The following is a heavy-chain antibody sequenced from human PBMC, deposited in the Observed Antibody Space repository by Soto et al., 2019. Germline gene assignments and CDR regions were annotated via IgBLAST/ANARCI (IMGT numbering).Heavy chain of an antibody. V-gene: IGHV3-23*01. Sequence: EVQLMESGGGLVQPGGSLRLSCVASGFAFSNYAMSWVRQAPGKGLEWVSAIRGGGTDTFNADSVKGRFTISRDNAKNTLYLQLNSLRADDTALYYCAREVSGGSDYWGQGTLVTVSS. J-gene: IGHJ4*02. CDR2: IRGGGTDT. CDR1: GFAFSNYA. CDR3: AREVSGGSDY.